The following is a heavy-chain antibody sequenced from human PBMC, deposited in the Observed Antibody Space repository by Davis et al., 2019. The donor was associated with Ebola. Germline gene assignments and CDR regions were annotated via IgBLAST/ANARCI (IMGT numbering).Heavy chain of an antibody. D-gene: IGHD5-12*01. CDR1: GDSVSINSGG. CDR2: TYYTSKWNN. Sequence: HSQTLSLTCAISGDSVSINSGGWNWIRQSPSRGLEWLGRTYYTSKWNNDYAVSMKSRITIDLDTSKNQLSLQLDSVTPEDTAVYYCARGWLRSGFDSWGQGTLVTVSS. V-gene: IGHV6-1*01. CDR3: ARGWLRSGFDS. J-gene: IGHJ4*02.